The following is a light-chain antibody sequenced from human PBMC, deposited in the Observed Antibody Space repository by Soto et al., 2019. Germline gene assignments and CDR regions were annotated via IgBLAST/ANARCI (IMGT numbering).Light chain of an antibody. V-gene: IGKV1-39*01. Sequence: DIQMTQSPSSLSASVGDRVTITCRASQGISSYLNWYQQRPGKPPNLLIYAASSLPSGVPSRFRGSGVATNLPLTISSLQPEDFATYYCQHTYSAPLTFGPGTRVDI. CDR1: QGISSY. CDR3: QHTYSAPLT. CDR2: AAS. J-gene: IGKJ3*01.